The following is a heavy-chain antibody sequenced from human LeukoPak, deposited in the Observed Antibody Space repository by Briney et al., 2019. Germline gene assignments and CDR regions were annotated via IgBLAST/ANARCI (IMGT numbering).Heavy chain of an antibody. CDR3: ARAAILWFGESYAMDV. D-gene: IGHD3-10*01. J-gene: IGHJ6*02. Sequence: PGGSLRLSCVASGFTFDDYGMSWVRQAPGKGLEWVANIKQDGSEKYYVDSVKGRFTISRDNAKNSLYLQMNSLRAEDTAVYYCARAAILWFGESYAMDVWGQGTTVTVSS. CDR1: GFTFDDYG. V-gene: IGHV3-7*04. CDR2: IKQDGSEK.